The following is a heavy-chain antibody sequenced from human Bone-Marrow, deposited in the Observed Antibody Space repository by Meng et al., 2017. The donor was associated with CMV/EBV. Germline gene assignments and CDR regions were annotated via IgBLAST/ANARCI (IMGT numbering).Heavy chain of an antibody. CDR3: ARLYGSGSDFDY. D-gene: IGHD3-10*01. Sequence: GESLKISCAASGFTFSDYYMSWIRQAPGKGLEWVSVIYSGGSTYYADSVKGRFTISRDNSKNTLYLQMNSLRAEDTAVYYCARLYGSGSDFDYWGQGTLVTVSS. J-gene: IGHJ4*02. V-gene: IGHV3-53*01. CDR2: IYSGGST. CDR1: GFTFSDYY.